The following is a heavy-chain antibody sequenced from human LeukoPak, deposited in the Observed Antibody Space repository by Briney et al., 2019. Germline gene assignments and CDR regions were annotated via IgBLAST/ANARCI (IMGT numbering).Heavy chain of an antibody. V-gene: IGHV3-74*01. CDR3: ATHTSDYYYYMDV. J-gene: IGHJ6*03. CDR1: GFTFSSYW. CDR2: INTDGSST. Sequence: GGSLRLSCAASGFTFSSYWMHWVRQAPGKGLVWVSRINTDGSSTSYADSVKGRFTISRDNAKNTLYLQMNSLRAEDTAVYYCATHTSDYYYYMDVWGKGTTVTVSS.